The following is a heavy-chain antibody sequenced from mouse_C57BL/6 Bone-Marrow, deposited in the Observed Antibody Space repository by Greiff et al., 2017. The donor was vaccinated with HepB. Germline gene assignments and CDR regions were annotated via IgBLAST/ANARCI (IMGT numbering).Heavy chain of an antibody. CDR3: DGNYGGDYAMDY. Sequence: EVQLVESGGGLVKPGGSLKLSCAASGFTFSDYGMHWVRQAPEKGLEWVAYISSGSSTIYYADTVKGRFTISRDNAKNTLFLQMTSLRSEDTAMYYCDGNYGGDYAMDYWGQGTSVTVSS. CDR2: ISSGSSTI. CDR1: GFTFSDYG. J-gene: IGHJ4*01. D-gene: IGHD2-1*01. V-gene: IGHV5-17*01.